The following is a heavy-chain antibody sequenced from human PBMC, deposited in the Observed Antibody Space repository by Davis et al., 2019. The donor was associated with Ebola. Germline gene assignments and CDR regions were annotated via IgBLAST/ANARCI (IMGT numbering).Heavy chain of an antibody. D-gene: IGHD3-3*01. CDR2: ISAYNGNT. J-gene: IGHJ5*02. V-gene: IGHV1-18*01. Sequence: ASVKVSCKASGYTFTSYGISWVRQAPGQGLEWMGWISAYNGNTNYAQKLQGRVTMTTDTSTSTAYMELRSLRSDDTAVYYCARVRYDFWSGYLSWFDPWGQGTLVTVSS. CDR1: GYTFTSYG. CDR3: ARVRYDFWSGYLSWFDP.